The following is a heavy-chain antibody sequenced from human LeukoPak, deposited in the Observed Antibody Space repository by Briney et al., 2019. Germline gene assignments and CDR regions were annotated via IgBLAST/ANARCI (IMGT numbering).Heavy chain of an antibody. CDR2: IWYDGSHT. J-gene: IGHJ4*01. Sequence: PGRSLRLSCAASGFTFSTYAMHWVRQFPGKGLEWVAVIWYDGSHTYYAGSVRGRFAVSRDNLKNTVYLQMDSLRAEDTAVYYCARPSDGHYAQGGYFDYWGQGTLVIVSS. D-gene: IGHD4-17*01. CDR3: ARPSDGHYAQGGYFDY. V-gene: IGHV3-33*01. CDR1: GFTFSTYA.